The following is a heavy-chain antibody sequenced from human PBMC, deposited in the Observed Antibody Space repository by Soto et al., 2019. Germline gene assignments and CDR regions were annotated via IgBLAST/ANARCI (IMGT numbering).Heavy chain of an antibody. D-gene: IGHD3-16*02. V-gene: IGHV1-18*01. CDR2: ISAYNGNT. Sequence: QVQLVQSGAEVKKPGASVKVSCKASGYTFTSYGISWVRQAPGQGLEWMGWISAYNGNTNYAQKLQGRVTMTTDTSTSTAYMVLRSLRSDDTAVYYCARVGFGGVIVIPPNYYYYGMDVWGQGTTVTVSS. CDR3: ARVGFGGVIVIPPNYYYYGMDV. J-gene: IGHJ6*02. CDR1: GYTFTSYG.